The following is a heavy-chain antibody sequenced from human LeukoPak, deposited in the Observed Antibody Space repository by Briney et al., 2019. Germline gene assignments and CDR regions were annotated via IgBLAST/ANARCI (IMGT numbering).Heavy chain of an antibody. J-gene: IGHJ4*02. CDR3: ATTNDGGGYQWGDFFDF. V-gene: IGHV1-69*04. D-gene: IGHD3-22*01. CDR1: GGTSNSHA. CDR2: IIPNLGTA. Sequence: SVKVSCKASGGTSNSHAISWVRQAPGQGLEWMGRIIPNLGTANRAQNFQDRVALTADKSTNTAYMELTSLTSDDTAVYYCATTNDGGGYQWGDFFDFWGQGTLVTVSS.